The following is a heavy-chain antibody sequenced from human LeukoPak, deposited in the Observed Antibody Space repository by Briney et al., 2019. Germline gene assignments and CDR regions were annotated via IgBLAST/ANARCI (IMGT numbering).Heavy chain of an antibody. CDR2: ISGSGGST. J-gene: IGHJ1*01. CDR1: GSTFSSYA. Sequence: PGGSLRLSCAASGSTFSSYAMSWVRQAPGKGLEWVSVISGSGGSTYYADSVKGRFTISRDNSKNTLYLQMNSLRAEDTAVYYCVGGYCGGDCYSEYFQHWGQGTLVTVSS. V-gene: IGHV3-23*01. CDR3: VGGYCGGDCYSEYFQH. D-gene: IGHD2-21*02.